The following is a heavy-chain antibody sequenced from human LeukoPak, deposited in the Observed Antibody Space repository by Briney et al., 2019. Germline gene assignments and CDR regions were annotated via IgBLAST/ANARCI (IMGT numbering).Heavy chain of an antibody. D-gene: IGHD3-9*01. J-gene: IGHJ4*02. Sequence: PGGSLRLSCAASGFTFSSYGMHWVRQAPGKGLEWVAVIWYDGSNKYYADSVKGRFTISRDSSKNTLYLQMNSLRAEDTAVYYCARGGRLTGYPCYFDYWGQGTLVTVSS. CDR2: IWYDGSNK. V-gene: IGHV3-33*01. CDR3: ARGGRLTGYPCYFDY. CDR1: GFTFSSYG.